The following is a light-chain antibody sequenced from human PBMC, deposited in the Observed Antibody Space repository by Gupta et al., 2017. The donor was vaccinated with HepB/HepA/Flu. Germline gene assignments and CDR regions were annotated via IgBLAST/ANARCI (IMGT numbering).Light chain of an antibody. Sequence: DIQMTQSPSSLSASVGERVTITCRTSQSISNYLNWYQQKPGEAPNPLIYGASSLQSGVPSRFSGSGSGTDFTLTIGSLQPEDFATYYCQQSYRTPSSFGQGTXVDIK. CDR2: GAS. CDR1: QSISNY. CDR3: QQSYRTPSS. J-gene: IGKJ2*04. V-gene: IGKV1-39*01.